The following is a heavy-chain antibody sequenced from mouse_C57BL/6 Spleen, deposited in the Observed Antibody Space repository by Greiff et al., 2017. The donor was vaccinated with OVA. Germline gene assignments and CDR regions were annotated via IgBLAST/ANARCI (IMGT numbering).Heavy chain of an antibody. Sequence: VQLQQSGAELVRPGASVTLSCKASGYTFTDYEMHWVKQTPVHGLEWIGAIDPETGGTAYNQKFKGKAILTADKSSSTAYMELRSLTSEDSAVYYCTRSGANWGGERYFDVWGTGTTVTVSS. CDR1: GYTFTDYE. J-gene: IGHJ1*03. CDR2: IDPETGGT. CDR3: TRSGANWGGERYFDV. V-gene: IGHV1-15*01. D-gene: IGHD4-1*01.